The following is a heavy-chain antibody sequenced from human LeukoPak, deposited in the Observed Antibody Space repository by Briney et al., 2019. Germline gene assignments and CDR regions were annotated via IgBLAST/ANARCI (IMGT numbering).Heavy chain of an antibody. Sequence: SGGSLRLSCAASGFTVSSNYMSWVRQAPGGGLEWVSVIYSGGSTYYADSVKGRFTISRDNSKNTLYLQMNSLRAEDTAVYYCAKTGVIEVVTPNDYWGQGTLVTVSS. CDR2: IYSGGST. D-gene: IGHD2-21*02. CDR3: AKTGVIEVVTPNDY. CDR1: GFTVSSNY. V-gene: IGHV3-66*01. J-gene: IGHJ4*02.